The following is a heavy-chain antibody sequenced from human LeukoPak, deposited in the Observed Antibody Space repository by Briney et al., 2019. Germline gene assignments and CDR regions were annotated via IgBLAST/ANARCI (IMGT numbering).Heavy chain of an antibody. CDR2: IYYSGST. J-gene: IGHJ4*02. V-gene: IGHV4-39*01. Sequence: SETLSLTCTVSGGSISSSSYYWGWIRQPPGKGLEWIGSIYYSGSTYYNPSLKSRVTISVDTSKNQFSLKPSSVTAADTAVYYCARHAPFFMITFGGALDYWGQGTLVTVSS. CDR3: ARHAPFFMITFGGALDY. CDR1: GGSISSSSYY. D-gene: IGHD3-16*01.